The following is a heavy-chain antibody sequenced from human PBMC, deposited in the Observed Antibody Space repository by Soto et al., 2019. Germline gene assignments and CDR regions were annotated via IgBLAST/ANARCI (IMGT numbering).Heavy chain of an antibody. Sequence: EVQLVESGGGLVQPGGSLRLSCATSGFTFSSYGMHWVRQPPGKGLEYVSAISGSGGSTYYANSVKGRFTISRDNSKNTLYLQMGSLRVDDMAVYYCARSMSANADRWGQGTLVTVSS. CDR2: ISGSGGST. CDR3: ARSMSANADR. D-gene: IGHD6-6*01. V-gene: IGHV3-64*01. J-gene: IGHJ5*02. CDR1: GFTFSSYG.